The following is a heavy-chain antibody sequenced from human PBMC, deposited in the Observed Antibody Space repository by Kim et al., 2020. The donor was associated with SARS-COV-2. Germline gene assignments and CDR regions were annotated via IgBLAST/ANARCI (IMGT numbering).Heavy chain of an antibody. V-gene: IGHV3-30*07. D-gene: IGHD1-26*01. J-gene: IGHJ6*02. CDR3: ARDWGIVGATNCYYGMDV. Sequence: VKPRFTISSDTSKNTLYLQMNSRGAEDTAVYYCARDWGIVGATNCYYGMDVWGQGTTVTVSS.